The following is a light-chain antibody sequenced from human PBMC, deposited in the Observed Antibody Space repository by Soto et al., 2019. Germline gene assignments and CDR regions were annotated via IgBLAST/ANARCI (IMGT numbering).Light chain of an antibody. CDR1: SSDVGGYNY. J-gene: IGLJ1*01. CDR3: SSYTSSSRYV. V-gene: IGLV2-14*01. Sequence: QSALTQPASVSGSPGQSITISCTGTSSDVGGYNYVSWYQQHPGKAPKLMIYDVSNRPSGVSNRFSGSKSGNTASLTISGLQAEDEADYYCSSYTSSSRYVFGTGTKRTVL. CDR2: DVS.